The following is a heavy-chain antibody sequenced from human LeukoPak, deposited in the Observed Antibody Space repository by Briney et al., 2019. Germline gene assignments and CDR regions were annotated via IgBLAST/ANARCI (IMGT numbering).Heavy chain of an antibody. J-gene: IGHJ4*02. V-gene: IGHV3-7*01. D-gene: IGHD1-26*01. CDR3: ARDKIVGATYFDY. Sequence: PGGSLRLSCAASGFTFSSYGMHWVRQAPGKGLEWVANIKQDGSEIYYVDSVRGRFTISRDNAQNSLYLQMNSLRAEDTAVYYCARDKIVGATYFDYWGQGTLVTVSS. CDR1: GFTFSSYG. CDR2: IKQDGSEI.